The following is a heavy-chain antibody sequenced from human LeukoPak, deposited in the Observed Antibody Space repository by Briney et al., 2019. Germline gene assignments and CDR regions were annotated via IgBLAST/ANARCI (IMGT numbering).Heavy chain of an antibody. J-gene: IGHJ3*02. CDR1: GYTFTGCY. Sequence: ASVKVSCKASGYTFTGCYMHWVRQAPGQGLEWMGWINPNSGGTNYAQKFQGRVTMTRDTSISTAYMELSRLRSDDTAVYYCARVQYSGSYDAFDIWGQGTMVTVSS. CDR2: INPNSGGT. CDR3: ARVQYSGSYDAFDI. V-gene: IGHV1-2*02. D-gene: IGHD1-26*01.